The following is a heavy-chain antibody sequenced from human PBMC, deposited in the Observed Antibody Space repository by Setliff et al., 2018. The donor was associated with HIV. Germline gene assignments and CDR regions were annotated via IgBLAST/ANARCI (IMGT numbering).Heavy chain of an antibody. V-gene: IGHV3-53*01. J-gene: IGHJ3*02. Sequence: HPGGSLRLSCAASGFTVSSNYMSWVRQAPGKGLEWVSVLYSGGSTYYADSVKGRFTISRDNSKNTVHLQMNSLRAEDTAVYYCATALYCSSTSCYIAFDIWGQGTMVTVSS. CDR1: GFTVSSNY. CDR2: LYSGGST. D-gene: IGHD2-2*01. CDR3: ATALYCSSTSCYIAFDI.